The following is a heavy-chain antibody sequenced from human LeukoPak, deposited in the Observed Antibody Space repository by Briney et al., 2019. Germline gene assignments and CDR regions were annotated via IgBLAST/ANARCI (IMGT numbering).Heavy chain of an antibody. CDR2: ISYDGSNK. CDR3: AKDMCYYDSSGYDWVCTNFDY. V-gene: IGHV3-30*18. D-gene: IGHD3-22*01. Sequence: GGSLRLSCAASGFTFSTYEMNWVRQAPGKGLEWVAVISYDGSNKYYADSVKGRFTISRDNSKNTLYLQMNSLRAEDTAVYYCAKDMCYYDSSGYDWVCTNFDYWGQGTLVTVSS. J-gene: IGHJ4*02. CDR1: GFTFSTYE.